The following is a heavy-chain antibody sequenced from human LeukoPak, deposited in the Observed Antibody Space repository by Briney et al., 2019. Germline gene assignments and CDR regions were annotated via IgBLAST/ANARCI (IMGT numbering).Heavy chain of an antibody. CDR1: GYTFTGYY. Sequence: ASVKASCKASGYTFTGYYMHWVRQAPGQGLEWMGWINPNSGGTNYEQKFQGRVTMTRDTSISTAYMELSRLRSDDTAVYYCAREGVVGDPMVDYWGQGTLVTVSS. CDR3: AREGVVGDPMVDY. D-gene: IGHD1-26*01. J-gene: IGHJ4*02. CDR2: INPNSGGT. V-gene: IGHV1-2*02.